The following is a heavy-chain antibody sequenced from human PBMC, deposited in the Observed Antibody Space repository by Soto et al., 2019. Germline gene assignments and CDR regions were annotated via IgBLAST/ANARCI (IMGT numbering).Heavy chain of an antibody. D-gene: IGHD3-10*01. V-gene: IGHV1-18*01. J-gene: IGHJ6*02. Sequence: QVQLVQSGAEVKKPGSSVKVSCKASGYTFISYGISWVRQAPGQGLEWMGWISAYNDYTNYAQKLQGRVTMTTDTPPRIAYLELMSLRSDATAVYYCAREGYYSGSGSYSPPRYYGMDVWGQGTTVTVSS. CDR1: GYTFISYG. CDR3: AREGYYSGSGSYSPPRYYGMDV. CDR2: ISAYNDYT.